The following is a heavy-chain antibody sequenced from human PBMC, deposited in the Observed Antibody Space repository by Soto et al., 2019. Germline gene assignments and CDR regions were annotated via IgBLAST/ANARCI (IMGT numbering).Heavy chain of an antibody. CDR3: ATEEIVVVPAALDAFDI. V-gene: IGHV4-39*01. Sequence: QLQLQESGPGLVKPSETLSLTCTVSGGSISSSSYYWGWIRQPPGKGLEWIGSIYYSGSTYYNPSLKCRVTISVDTSNNQFSLKLSSVTAADTAVYYCATEEIVVVPAALDAFDIWGQGTMVTVSS. CDR1: GGSISSSSYY. CDR2: IYYSGST. J-gene: IGHJ3*02. D-gene: IGHD2-2*01.